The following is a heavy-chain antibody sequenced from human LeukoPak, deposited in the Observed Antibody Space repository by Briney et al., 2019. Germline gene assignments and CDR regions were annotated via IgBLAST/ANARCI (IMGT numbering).Heavy chain of an antibody. CDR3: AKSDGYNSKAHLFDY. V-gene: IGHV3-23*01. J-gene: IGHJ4*02. D-gene: IGHD5-24*01. CDR2: ISGSGGST. Sequence: PGGSLTLSCAASGFTFSSYAMSWVRQAPGKGLELVSAISGSGGSTYYADSVKGRLPICRDNSKNTLSLQMNSLRAEDTAVYYCAKSDGYNSKAHLFDYGGQGTLVTVSS. CDR1: GFTFSSYA.